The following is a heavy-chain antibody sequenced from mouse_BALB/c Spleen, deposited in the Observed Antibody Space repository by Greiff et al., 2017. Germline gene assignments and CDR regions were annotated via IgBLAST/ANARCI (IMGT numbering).Heavy chain of an antibody. CDR2: IWTGGGT. D-gene: IGHD2-1*01. Sequence: VKLVESGPGLVAPSQSLSITCTVSGFSLTSYDISWIRQPPGKGLEWLGVIWTGGGTNYNSAFMSRLSISKDNSKSQVFLKMNSLQTDDTAIYYCVREGDGNSWFAYWGQGTLVTVSA. J-gene: IGHJ3*01. V-gene: IGHV2-9-2*01. CDR1: GFSLTSYD. CDR3: VREGDGNSWFAY.